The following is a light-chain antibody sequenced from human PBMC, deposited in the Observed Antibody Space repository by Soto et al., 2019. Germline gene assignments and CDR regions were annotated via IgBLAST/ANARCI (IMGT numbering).Light chain of an antibody. Sequence: QSVLTQPASVSGSPGQSITISCTGTSSDIGGYNYVSWYRQHPGKAPQLMIYDVTNRPSGVSNRFSGSKSGNTASLTISGLRTEDEADYFCSSYTVSSTYVFGTGTKVTVL. CDR3: SSYTVSSTYV. J-gene: IGLJ1*01. CDR1: SSDIGGYNY. V-gene: IGLV2-14*03. CDR2: DVT.